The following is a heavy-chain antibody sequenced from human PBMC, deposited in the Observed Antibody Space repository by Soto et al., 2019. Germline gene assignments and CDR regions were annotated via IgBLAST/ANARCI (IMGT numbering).Heavy chain of an antibody. Sequence: QVQLVESGGGVVQPGRSLRLSCAASGFTFSSYAMHWVRQAPGKGLEWVAVISYDGSNKYYADSVKGRFTISRDNSKNTLYLQMNSLRAEDTAVYYCAREYYYGSGSYWDYYYGMDVW. J-gene: IGHJ6*01. V-gene: IGHV3-30-3*01. CDR3: AREYYYGSGSYWDYYYGMDV. CDR1: GFTFSSYA. CDR2: ISYDGSNK. D-gene: IGHD3-10*01.